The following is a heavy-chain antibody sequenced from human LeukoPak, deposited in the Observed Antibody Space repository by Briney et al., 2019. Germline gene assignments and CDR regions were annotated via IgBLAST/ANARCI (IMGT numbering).Heavy chain of an antibody. CDR3: ARDYMGSATGPGY. D-gene: IGHD6-13*01. CDR2: IKRKIDGETT. J-gene: IGHJ4*02. CDR1: GFSFNNAW. Sequence: GGSLRLSCAVSGFSFNNAWMNWVRQAPGKGLEWVGRIKRKIDGETTDYAAPVKGRFTISRDDSKSTLYLQMNSLKSEDTAVYYCARDYMGSATGPGYWGQGTLVTVSS. V-gene: IGHV3-15*01.